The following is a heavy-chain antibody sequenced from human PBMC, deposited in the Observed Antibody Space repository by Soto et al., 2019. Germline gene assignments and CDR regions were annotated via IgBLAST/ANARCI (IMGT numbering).Heavy chain of an antibody. J-gene: IGHJ1*01. CDR3: ASRWIAAAHAEYFQH. CDR1: GFTFSSYW. Sequence: GGSLRLSCAASGFTFSSYWMSWVRQAPGKGLEWVANIKQDGSEKYYVDSVKGRFTISRDNAKNSLYLQMNSLRAEDTAVYYCASRWIAAAHAEYFQHWGQGTLVTVSS. CDR2: IKQDGSEK. D-gene: IGHD6-13*01. V-gene: IGHV3-7*01.